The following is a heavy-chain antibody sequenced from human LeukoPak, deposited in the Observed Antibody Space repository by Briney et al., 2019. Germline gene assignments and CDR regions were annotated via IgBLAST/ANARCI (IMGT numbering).Heavy chain of an antibody. CDR1: GGSISSGGYY. Sequence: SETLSLTCTVSGGSISSGGYYWSWIRQHPGKGLECIGYISYGGSTYYNPSLKSRVTISVDTSKNQFSLKLSSVTAADTAVYYCARLSIVAAGYFDYWGQGTLVTVSS. D-gene: IGHD6-13*01. CDR2: ISYGGST. J-gene: IGHJ4*02. V-gene: IGHV4-31*03. CDR3: ARLSIVAAGYFDY.